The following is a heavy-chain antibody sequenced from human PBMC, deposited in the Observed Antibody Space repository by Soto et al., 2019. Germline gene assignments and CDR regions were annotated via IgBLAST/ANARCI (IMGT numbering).Heavy chain of an antibody. D-gene: IGHD2-21*02. CDR3: ARLALVTRIFDY. CDR1: GGSISSGGYS. V-gene: IGHV4-30-2*01. Sequence: QLQLQESGSGLVKPSQTLSLTCAVSGGSISSGGYSWSWIRQPPGKGLEWIGYVYHSGTPYYNPSLKVRVTISLDRSKNQFSLELGSVTAADTAVYYCARLALVTRIFDYWGQGTLVTVSS. J-gene: IGHJ4*02. CDR2: VYHSGTP.